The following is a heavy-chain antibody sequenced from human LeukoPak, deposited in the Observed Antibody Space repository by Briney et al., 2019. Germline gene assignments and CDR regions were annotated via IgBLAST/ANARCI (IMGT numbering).Heavy chain of an antibody. V-gene: IGHV4-39*01. CDR2: IYYNENT. Sequence: SETLSLTCTVSGGSISSSSYYWGWIRQPPGKGLEWIGSIYYNENTYYNPSLKSRVTISVDTSKNQFSLRLSSVTAADTAVYYCVSGQQLVRFDYWGQGTLVTVFS. J-gene: IGHJ4*02. D-gene: IGHD6-13*01. CDR3: VSGQQLVRFDY. CDR1: GGSISSSSYY.